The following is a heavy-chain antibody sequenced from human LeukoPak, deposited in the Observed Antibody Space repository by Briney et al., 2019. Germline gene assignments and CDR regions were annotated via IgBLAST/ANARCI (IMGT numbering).Heavy chain of an antibody. D-gene: IGHD2-15*01. V-gene: IGHV4-34*01. Sequence: SETLSLTCAVYGGSFSGYYWSWIRQPPGKGLEWIGEINHSGSTNYNPSLKSRVTISVDTSKNQFSLKLSSVTAADTAVYYCARGRCSGGSCYRSYYFDYWGQGTLVTVSP. CDR3: ARGRCSGGSCYRSYYFDY. CDR1: GGSFSGYY. J-gene: IGHJ4*02. CDR2: INHSGST.